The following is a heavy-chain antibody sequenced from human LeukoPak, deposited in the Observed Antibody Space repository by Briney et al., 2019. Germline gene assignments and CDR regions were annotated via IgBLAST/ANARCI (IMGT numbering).Heavy chain of an antibody. Sequence: GGSLRLSCAASGFTFNNYGMHWVRQAPGKGLEWVAFIRYDGSKKYYADSVKGRFTISRDNSKNTLYLQMNSLRAEDTAVYYCAGIPVIAVAGMGRFFDIWGQGTMVTVSS. V-gene: IGHV3-30*02. CDR2: IRYDGSKK. CDR1: GFTFNNYG. CDR3: AGIPVIAVAGMGRFFDI. J-gene: IGHJ3*02. D-gene: IGHD6-19*01.